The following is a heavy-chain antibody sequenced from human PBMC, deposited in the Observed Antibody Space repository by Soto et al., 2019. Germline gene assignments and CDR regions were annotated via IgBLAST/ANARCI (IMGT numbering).Heavy chain of an antibody. D-gene: IGHD3-3*01. CDR2: ISSSSSYI. Sequence: GGSLRLSCAASGFTFSSYSMNWVRQAPGKGLEWVSSISSSSSYIYYADSVKGRFTISRDNAKNSLYLQMNSLRAEDTAVYYCARSYDFWSGYFSVYYYYMDVWGKGTTVTVSS. V-gene: IGHV3-21*01. CDR1: GFTFSSYS. CDR3: ARSYDFWSGYFSVYYYYMDV. J-gene: IGHJ6*03.